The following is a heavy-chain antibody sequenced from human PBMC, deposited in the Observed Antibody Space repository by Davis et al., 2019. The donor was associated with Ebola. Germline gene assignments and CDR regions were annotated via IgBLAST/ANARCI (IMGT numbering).Heavy chain of an antibody. J-gene: IGHJ6*04. CDR1: GFTFSDYY. V-gene: IGHV3-11*01. CDR2: ISSSGSTI. D-gene: IGHD3-3*01. Sequence: GGSLKISCAASGFTFSDYYMSWIRQAPGKGLEWVSYISSSGSTIYYADSVKGRFTISRDNSKKTMYLQMNSLRAEDTAVYYCARSGLSFGVVKYHYGMDVWGKGTTVTVSS. CDR3: ARSGLSFGVVKYHYGMDV.